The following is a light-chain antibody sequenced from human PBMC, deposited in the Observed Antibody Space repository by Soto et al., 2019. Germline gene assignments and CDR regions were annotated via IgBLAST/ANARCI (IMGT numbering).Light chain of an antibody. J-gene: IGLJ2*01. Sequence: QSVLTQPPSVSAAPGQKVTISCSRSTSNIGSNYVSWYQQVPGTAPKLLIYDSNKRPSGIPDRFSGSKSGTSATLGIAGLQTGDEADYYCLTWDSSLRAGLFGGGTKLTVL. V-gene: IGLV1-51*01. CDR1: TSNIGSNY. CDR3: LTWDSSLRAGL. CDR2: DSN.